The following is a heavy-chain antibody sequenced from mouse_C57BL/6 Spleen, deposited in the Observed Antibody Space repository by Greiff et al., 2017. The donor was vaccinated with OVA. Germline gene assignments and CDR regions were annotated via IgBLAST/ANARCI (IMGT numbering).Heavy chain of an antibody. V-gene: IGHV1-42*01. CDR1: GYSFTGYY. D-gene: IGHD1-1*01. CDR3: ARWVYYGSSYGYFDV. Sequence: DVQLQESGPELVKPGASVKISCKASGYSFTGYYMNWVKQSPEKSLEWIGEINPSTGGTTYNQKFKAKATLTVDKSSSTAYMQLKSLTSEDSAVYYCARWVYYGSSYGYFDVWGTGTTVTVSS. CDR2: INPSTGGT. J-gene: IGHJ1*03.